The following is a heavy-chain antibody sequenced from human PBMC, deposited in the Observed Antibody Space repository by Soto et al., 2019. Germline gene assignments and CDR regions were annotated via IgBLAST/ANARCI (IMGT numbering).Heavy chain of an antibody. V-gene: IGHV3-30-3*01. CDR2: ISYDGSNK. CDR1: GFTFSSYA. Sequence: GGSLRLSCAASGFTFSSYAMHWVRQAPGKGLEWVAVISYDGSNKYYADSVKGRFTISRDNSKNTLYLQMNSLRAEDTAVYYCAKGSGYSGPIDYWGQGTLVTVSS. D-gene: IGHD5-12*01. CDR3: AKGSGYSGPIDY. J-gene: IGHJ4*02.